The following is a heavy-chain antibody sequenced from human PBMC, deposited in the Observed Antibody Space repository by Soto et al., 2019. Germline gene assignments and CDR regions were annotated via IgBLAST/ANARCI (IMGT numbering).Heavy chain of an antibody. CDR2: IIPIFGTA. Sequence: SVKVSCKASGGTFSSYAISWVRQAPGQGLEWMGGIIPIFGTANYAQKFQGRVTITADKSTSTAYMELSSLRSEDTAVYYCARWALCWLQPYYYYGMDVWGQGTTVTVSS. CDR1: GGTFSSYA. D-gene: IGHD5-18*01. V-gene: IGHV1-69*06. CDR3: ARWALCWLQPYYYYGMDV. J-gene: IGHJ6*02.